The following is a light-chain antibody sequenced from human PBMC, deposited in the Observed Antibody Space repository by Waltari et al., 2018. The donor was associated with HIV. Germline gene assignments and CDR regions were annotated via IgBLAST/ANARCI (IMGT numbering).Light chain of an antibody. CDR1: NSDVGGYMF. CDR2: DFN. Sequence: QSALTQPASVSGSPGQSITIPCTGINSDVGGYMFVSWYQQQPDKAPRLIIFDFNKLPPWVSSRFSASRSGNTASLTISVLQAEYEADYYGTSCTSSKSLWVFGGGTKVTVL. V-gene: IGLV2-14*03. CDR3: TSCTSSKSLWV. J-gene: IGLJ3*02.